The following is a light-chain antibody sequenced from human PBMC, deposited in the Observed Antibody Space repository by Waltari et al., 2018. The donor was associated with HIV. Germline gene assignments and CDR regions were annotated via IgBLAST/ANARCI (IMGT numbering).Light chain of an antibody. CDR1: QDTSNS. Sequence: DIQMTQSPSSLSASIGDTVSITCRASQDTSNSVSWFQQQPGKVPKLLVHGAFILQRGVPSRFRGSGSGTDYTLTISGLQAEDFATYFCQQYYGVPLTFGGGTRVDI. CDR2: GAF. CDR3: QQYYGVPLT. J-gene: IGKJ4*01. V-gene: IGKV1-NL1*01.